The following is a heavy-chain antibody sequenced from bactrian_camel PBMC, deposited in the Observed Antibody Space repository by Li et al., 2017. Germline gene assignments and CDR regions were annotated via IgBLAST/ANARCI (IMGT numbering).Heavy chain of an antibody. CDR1: GFTSNKDT. CDR3: AADWVSGVPRS. Sequence: VQLVESGGGLVQPGGLLRLSCATSGFTSNKDTITWVRQAPGKGLEWVSAIKPTGDRPYYADSVKGRSSISRDNAKDTLYLEMNNLKPEDSAMYYCAADWVSGVPRSRGLGTQVTVS. V-gene: IGHV3S40*01. CDR2: IKPTGDRP. D-gene: IGHD3*01. J-gene: IGHJ6*01.